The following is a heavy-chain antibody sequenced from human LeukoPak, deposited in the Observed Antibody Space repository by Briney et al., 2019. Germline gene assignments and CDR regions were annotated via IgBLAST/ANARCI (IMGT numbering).Heavy chain of an antibody. Sequence: GGSLRLSCAATGFTFSNYAIHWGRQAPGKGLEWVSLISGDGDSTYYPDSVKGRFTISRDNSKNSLYLQMNSLRTEDTALYYCAKDIGADYYYDSSGYFIWGQGTMVTVSS. J-gene: IGHJ3*02. CDR3: AKDIGADYYYDSSGYFI. CDR1: GFTFSNYA. CDR2: ISGDGDST. V-gene: IGHV3-43*02. D-gene: IGHD3-22*01.